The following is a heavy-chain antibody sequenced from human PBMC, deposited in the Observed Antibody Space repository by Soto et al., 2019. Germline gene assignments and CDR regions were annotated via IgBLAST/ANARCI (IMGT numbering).Heavy chain of an antibody. J-gene: IGHJ5*02. Sequence: GGSLRLSCAASGFTFSSYWMSWVRQAPGKGLEWVANIKQDGSEKYYVDSVKGRFTISRDNAKNSLYLQMNSLRAEDTAVYYCARCGNYDFWSGYCNWFDPWGQGTLVTVSS. CDR3: ARCGNYDFWSGYCNWFDP. V-gene: IGHV3-7*01. D-gene: IGHD3-3*01. CDR2: IKQDGSEK. CDR1: GFTFSSYW.